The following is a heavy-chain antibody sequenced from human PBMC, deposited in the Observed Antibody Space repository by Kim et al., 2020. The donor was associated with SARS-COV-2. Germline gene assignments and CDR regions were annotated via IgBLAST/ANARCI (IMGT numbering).Heavy chain of an antibody. J-gene: IGHJ6*02. Sequence: SGPTLVNPTQTLTLTCTFSGFSLSTSGMCVSWIRQPPGKALEWLALIDWDDDKYYSTSLKTRLTISKDTSKNQVVLTMTNMDPVDTATYYCPRLYTVVTLVVYYSSVMDVWGQGTRFTVSS. CDR3: PRLYTVVTLVVYYSSVMDV. D-gene: IGHD2-21*02. CDR1: GFSLSTSGMC. V-gene: IGHV2-70*01. CDR2: IDWDDDK.